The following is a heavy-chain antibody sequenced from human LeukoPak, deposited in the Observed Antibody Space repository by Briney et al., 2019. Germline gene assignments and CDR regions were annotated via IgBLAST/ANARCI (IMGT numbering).Heavy chain of an antibody. CDR3: ASGAARPGFDY. J-gene: IGHJ4*02. CDR1: GYTLTELS. Sequence: GASVKVSCKVSGYTLTELSMHWVRQAPGKGLEWMGGFDPEDGETIYAQKFQGRVTITTDESTSTAYMELSSLRSEDTAVYYCASGAARPGFDYWGQGTLVTVSS. D-gene: IGHD6-6*01. CDR2: FDPEDGET. V-gene: IGHV1-24*01.